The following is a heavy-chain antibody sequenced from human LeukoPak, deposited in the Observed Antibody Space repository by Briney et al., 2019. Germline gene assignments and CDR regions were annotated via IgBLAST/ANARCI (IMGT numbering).Heavy chain of an antibody. CDR1: GGSISSSSYY. CDR3: ASGRITMIVVVTPPHY. D-gene: IGHD3-22*01. V-gene: IGHV4-39*01. J-gene: IGHJ4*02. CDR2: IYYSGST. Sequence: PSETLSLTCTVSGGSISSSSYYWCWIRQPPGKGLEWLGRIYYSGSTYYNPSLKSRVTISVDTSKNQFSLKLSSVTAADTAVYYCASGRITMIVVVTPPHYWGQGTLVTVSS.